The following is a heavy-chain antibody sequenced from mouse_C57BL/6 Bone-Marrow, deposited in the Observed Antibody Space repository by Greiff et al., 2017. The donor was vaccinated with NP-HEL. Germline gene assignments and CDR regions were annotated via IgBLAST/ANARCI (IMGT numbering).Heavy chain of an antibody. J-gene: IGHJ4*01. D-gene: IGHD1-1*01. CDR1: GFTFSDYG. CDR3: ARVYGSSYGDAMDY. Sequence: EVQLVASGGGLVQPGGSLKLSCAASGFTFSDYGMAWVRQAPRKGPEWVAFISNLAYSIYYADTVTGRVTISRGNAKNTLYLEMSSLRSEDTAMYYCARVYGSSYGDAMDYWGQGTSVTVSS. V-gene: IGHV5-15*01. CDR2: ISNLAYSI.